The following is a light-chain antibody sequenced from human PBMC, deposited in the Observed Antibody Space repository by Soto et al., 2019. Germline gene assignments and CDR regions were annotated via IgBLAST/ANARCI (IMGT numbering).Light chain of an antibody. CDR2: QVS. CDR3: LSYTASITFV. Sequence: QSVLTQPASVSGSPGQSITISCTGTSSDIGAYNSVSWYQHHPGKAPKLIVFQVSFRPSAVSDRFSGSKSDNTASLTISGLQTEDEADYYCLSYTASITFVFXTGTGATVL. J-gene: IGLJ1*01. CDR1: SSDIGAYNS. V-gene: IGLV2-14*01.